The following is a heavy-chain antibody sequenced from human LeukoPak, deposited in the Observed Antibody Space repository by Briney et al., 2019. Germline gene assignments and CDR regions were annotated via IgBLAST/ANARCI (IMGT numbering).Heavy chain of an antibody. CDR3: ATPTVGTSRFDGFDI. D-gene: IGHD4-23*01. V-gene: IGHV1-2*02. CDR2: INPNSGGT. J-gene: IGHJ3*02. Sequence: GASVKVSCKASGYIFTGYYMHWVRQAPGPGLEWMGWINPNSGGTNYAQRFQGRVTMTRDTSISTAYMELSRLRSDDTAVYYCATPTVGTSRFDGFDIWGQGTMVTVSP. CDR1: GYIFTGYY.